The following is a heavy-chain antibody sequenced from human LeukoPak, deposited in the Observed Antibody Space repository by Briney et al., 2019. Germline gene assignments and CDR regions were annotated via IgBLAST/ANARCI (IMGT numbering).Heavy chain of an antibody. D-gene: IGHD2-15*01. Sequence: PGGSLRLSCAASGSTFINFGMTWVRQAPGKGLEWVSAISGSAVITFYADSVKGRFTISRDNSKNTLYLQMNSLRAEDTALYYCAREGGRAKNDAFDIWGQGTMVTVSS. J-gene: IGHJ3*02. CDR1: GSTFINFG. CDR3: AREGGRAKNDAFDI. CDR2: ISGSAVIT. V-gene: IGHV3-23*01.